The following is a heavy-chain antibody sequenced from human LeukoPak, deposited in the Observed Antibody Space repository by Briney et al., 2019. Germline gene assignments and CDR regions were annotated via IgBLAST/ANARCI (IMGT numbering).Heavy chain of an antibody. Sequence: GRSLRLSCAAPGFTFSSYAMHWVRQAPGKGLEWVAVISYDGSNKYYADSVKGRFTISRDNAKNSLYLQMNSLRAEDTALYYCARDRAHRKVVSSGHDAFDIWGQGTMVTVSS. CDR3: ARDRAHRKVVSSGHDAFDI. CDR2: ISYDGSNK. D-gene: IGHD3-22*01. V-gene: IGHV3-30*07. CDR1: GFTFSSYA. J-gene: IGHJ3*02.